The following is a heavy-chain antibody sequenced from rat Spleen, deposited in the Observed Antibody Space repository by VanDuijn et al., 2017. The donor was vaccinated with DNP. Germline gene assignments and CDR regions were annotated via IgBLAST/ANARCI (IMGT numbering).Heavy chain of an antibody. D-gene: IGHD1-2*01. CDR1: GFTFSNYD. CDR2: ITSGGNNT. J-gene: IGHJ4*01. Sequence: EVQLVESGGGLVQPGRSLKLSCAASGFTFSNYDMAWVRQVPTKGLEWVASITSGGNNTYYRDSVKGRFTISRDNAKNTQYLQMDSLRSEDTATYYCTRQIIIIAWGPMDAWGQGTSVTVSS. CDR3: TRQIIIIAWGPMDA. V-gene: IGHV5S13*01.